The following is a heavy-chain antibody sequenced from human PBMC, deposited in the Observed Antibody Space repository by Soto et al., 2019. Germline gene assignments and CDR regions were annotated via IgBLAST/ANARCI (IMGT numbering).Heavy chain of an antibody. CDR3: ATTGSGGDCYSSHPCYYFDY. CDR2: IIPIFGTA. J-gene: IGHJ4*02. D-gene: IGHD2-21*02. V-gene: IGHV1-69*06. Sequence: GASVKVSCKASGGTFSSYAISWVRQAPGQGLEWMGGIIPIFGTANYAQKFQGRVTITADKSTSTAYMELSSLRSEDTAVYYCATTGSGGDCYSSHPCYYFDYWGQGTLVTVSS. CDR1: GGTFSSYA.